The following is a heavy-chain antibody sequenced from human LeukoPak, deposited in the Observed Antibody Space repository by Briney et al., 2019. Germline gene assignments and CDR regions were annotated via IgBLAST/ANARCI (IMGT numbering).Heavy chain of an antibody. CDR1: GYTFSDYY. D-gene: IGHD6-6*01. V-gene: IGHV1-2*02. J-gene: IGHJ5*02. Sequence: ASMGVSCKASGYTFSDYYIHWIRQAPGQGLEWMGLINPKNGDTNFAQTFQGRVTMTRDTSITTAYMGLSRLSSDDTAVYYCARGWQINSSGGFVDPWGQGTLVTVSS. CDR3: ARGWQINSSGGFVDP. CDR2: INPKNGDT.